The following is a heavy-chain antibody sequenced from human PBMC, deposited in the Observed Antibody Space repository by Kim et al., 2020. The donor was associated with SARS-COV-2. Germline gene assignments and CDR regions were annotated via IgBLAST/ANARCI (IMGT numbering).Heavy chain of an antibody. CDR3: AKAYDD. D-gene: IGHD2-21*01. CDR2: HGVGSNT. Sequence: HGVGSNTKYADSVKGQFTISRDTAKNTVYIQMNSLRGEDTAVYYCAKAYDDWGQGTLVTVSS. J-gene: IGHJ4*02. V-gene: IGHV3-74*03.